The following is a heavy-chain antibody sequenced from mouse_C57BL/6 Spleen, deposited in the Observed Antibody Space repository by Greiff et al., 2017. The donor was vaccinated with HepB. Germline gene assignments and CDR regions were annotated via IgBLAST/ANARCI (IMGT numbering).Heavy chain of an antibody. Sequence: EVQLQQSGPELVKPGASVKMSCKASGYTFTDYNMHWVKQSHGKSLEWIGYINPNNGGTSYNQKFKGKATLTVNKSSSTAYMELRSLTSEDSAVYYCAKGDHYPHSPYAMDYWGQGTSVTVSS. CDR2: INPNNGGT. CDR3: AKGDHYPHSPYAMDY. V-gene: IGHV1-22*01. D-gene: IGHD1-2*01. CDR1: GYTFTDYN. J-gene: IGHJ4*01.